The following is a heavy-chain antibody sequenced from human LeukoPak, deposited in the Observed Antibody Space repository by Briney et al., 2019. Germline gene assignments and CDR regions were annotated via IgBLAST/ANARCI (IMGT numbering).Heavy chain of an antibody. CDR1: GGSISSYY. Sequence: KASETLSLTCTVSGGSISSYYWSWIRQPPGKGLEWIGYIYYSGSTNYNPSLKSRVTISVDTSKNQFSLKLSPVTAADTAVYYCAREDDSSGYYPWGQGTLVTVSS. J-gene: IGHJ5*02. CDR2: IYYSGST. V-gene: IGHV4-59*01. D-gene: IGHD3-22*01. CDR3: AREDDSSGYYP.